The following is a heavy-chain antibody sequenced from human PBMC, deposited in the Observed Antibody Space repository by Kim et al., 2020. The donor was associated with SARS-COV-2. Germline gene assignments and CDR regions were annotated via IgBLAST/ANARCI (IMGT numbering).Heavy chain of an antibody. CDR1: GFSFSDSA. J-gene: IGHJ3*02. Sequence: GGSLRLSCAASGFSFSDSAIHWVRQASGKGLEWVGRIRSKANTYATAYAASVTGRFTISRDDSKNTAYLQMNSLKTEDTAVYFCTRVPGTPLAFWDAFDIWGQGTMVTVSS. V-gene: IGHV3-73*01. CDR2: IRSKANTYAT. D-gene: IGHD1-1*01. CDR3: TRVPGTPLAFWDAFDI.